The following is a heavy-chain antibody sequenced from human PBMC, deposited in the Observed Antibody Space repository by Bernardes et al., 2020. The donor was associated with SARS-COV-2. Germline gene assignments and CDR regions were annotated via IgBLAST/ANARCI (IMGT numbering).Heavy chain of an antibody. CDR1: GFPFSSYA. CDR3: ARSDIVVVPAAIPSGGMDV. D-gene: IGHD2-2*02. CDR2: ISSNGGST. J-gene: IGHJ6*02. Sequence: GSLRLSCSPSGFPFSSYAIHWVRQAPGQGLEYVSGISSNGGSTYYANSVKGRFTISRDNSKNTLYLQMGSLRAEDMAVYYCARSDIVVVPAAIPSGGMDVWGQGTTVTVSS. V-gene: IGHV3-64*01.